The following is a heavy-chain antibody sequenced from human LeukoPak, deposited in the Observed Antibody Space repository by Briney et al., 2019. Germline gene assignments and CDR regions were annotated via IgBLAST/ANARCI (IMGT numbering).Heavy chain of an antibody. V-gene: IGHV4-39*01. J-gene: IGHJ6*03. Sequence: SETLSLTCTVSGGSISSSNYYWGWIRQPPGKGLEWIGSIYYSGSIYDTPSLKSRVTISLDMSNNQFSLKLSSVTAADTAVYYCARHRYYYRSGSYYGAPYYMDVWGKGTTVTISS. CDR1: GGSISSSNYY. D-gene: IGHD3-10*01. CDR2: IYYSGSI. CDR3: ARHRYYYRSGSYYGAPYYMDV.